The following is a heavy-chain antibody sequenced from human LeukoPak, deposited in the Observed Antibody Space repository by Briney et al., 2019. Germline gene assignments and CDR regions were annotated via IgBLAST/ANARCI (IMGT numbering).Heavy chain of an antibody. V-gene: IGHV3-43D*03. CDR2: ISWDGGST. CDR3: ARDATTEPGTVYMDV. D-gene: IGHD6-13*01. CDR1: GFTFDDYA. Sequence: RGSLRLSCAASGFTFDDYAMHWVRQAPGKGLEWVSLISWDGGSTYYADSVKGRFTISRDNAKNSLYLQMNSLRAEDTALYFCARDATTEPGTVYMDVWGKGTTVTISS. J-gene: IGHJ6*03.